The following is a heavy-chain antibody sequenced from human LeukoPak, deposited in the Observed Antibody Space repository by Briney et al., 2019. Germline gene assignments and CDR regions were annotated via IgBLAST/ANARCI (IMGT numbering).Heavy chain of an antibody. CDR3: ARDPYSSSWYYFDY. V-gene: IGHV3-30*04. CDR1: GFTFSSYA. J-gene: IGHJ4*02. D-gene: IGHD6-13*01. CDR2: ISYDGSNK. Sequence: PGRSLRLSCAASGFTFSSYAMHWVRQAPGKGLEWVAVISYDGSNKYYADSVKGRFTISRDNSKNTLYLQMNSLRAEDTAVYYCARDPYSSSWYYFDYGGQGTLVTVSS.